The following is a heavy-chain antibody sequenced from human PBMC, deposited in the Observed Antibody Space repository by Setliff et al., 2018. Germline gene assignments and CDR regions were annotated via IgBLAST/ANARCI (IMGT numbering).Heavy chain of an antibody. J-gene: IGHJ4*02. V-gene: IGHV3-23*01. CDR2: ITGSGGGT. D-gene: IGHD6-13*01. CDR3: AHLGSVEQHLPTSGALDY. Sequence: GASVKVSCKASGGTFSSYAMSWVRQAPGKGLEWVSLITGSGGGTYYADSVKGRLTISRDNSKNTLYLQMNSLRAEDTAVYYCAHLGSVEQHLPTSGALDYWGQGTLVTVSS. CDR1: GGTFSSYA.